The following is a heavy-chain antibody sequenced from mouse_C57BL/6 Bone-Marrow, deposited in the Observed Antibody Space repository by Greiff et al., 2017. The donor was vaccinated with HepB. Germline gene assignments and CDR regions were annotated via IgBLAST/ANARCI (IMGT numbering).Heavy chain of an antibody. V-gene: IGHV1-78*01. CDR1: GYTFTDHT. Sequence: VKLVESDAELVKPGASVKISCKVSGYTFTDHTIHWMKQRPEQGLEWIGYIYPRDGSTKYNEKFKGKATLTADKSSSTAYMQLNSLTSEDSAVYFCARYYYGEAYYAMDYWGQGTSVTVSS. CDR3: ARYYYGEAYYAMDY. J-gene: IGHJ4*01. D-gene: IGHD1-1*01. CDR2: IYPRDGST.